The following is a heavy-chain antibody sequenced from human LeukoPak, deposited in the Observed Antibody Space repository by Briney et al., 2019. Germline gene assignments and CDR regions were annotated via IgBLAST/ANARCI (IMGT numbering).Heavy chain of an antibody. Sequence: SETLSLTCAVYGGSFSGYYWSWIRQPPGKGLEWIGEINHSGSTNYNPSFKSRVTISVDTSKNQFSLKLSSVTAADTAVYYCARGIAAADYWGQGTLVTVSS. J-gene: IGHJ4*02. CDR3: ARGIAAADY. CDR1: GGSFSGYY. D-gene: IGHD6-13*01. CDR2: INHSGST. V-gene: IGHV4-34*01.